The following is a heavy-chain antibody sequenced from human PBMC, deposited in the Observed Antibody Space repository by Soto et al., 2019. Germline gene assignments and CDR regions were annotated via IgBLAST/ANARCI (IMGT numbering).Heavy chain of an antibody. V-gene: IGHV3-33*01. CDR2: IWFDGSKE. Sequence: QVALVESGGGVVQPGGSLRLACAASGFTFSSYGMHWALQAPGTGLEWVAVIWFDGSKEFYAASVEGRCPISRNNSKKMLYLEMNSPRDVDTAVYYCARAVPAAKGWFDSWGQGTLVNVSS. CDR3: ARAVPAAKGWFDS. J-gene: IGHJ5*01. D-gene: IGHD2-2*01. CDR1: GFTFSSYG.